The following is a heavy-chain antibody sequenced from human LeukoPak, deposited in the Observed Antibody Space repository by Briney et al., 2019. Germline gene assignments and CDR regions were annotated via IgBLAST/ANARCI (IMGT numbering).Heavy chain of an antibody. D-gene: IGHD3-3*01. V-gene: IGHV4-61*01. CDR3: ARGRSIQWALNFWSGYPVDRGDAFDI. CDR1: GGSVSSGSYY. Sequence: SETLSLTCTVSGGSVSSGSYYRSWIRQPPGKGLEWIRYIYYSGSTNYNPSLKSRVTISVDTSKNQFSLKLSSVTAADTAVYYCARGRSIQWALNFWSGYPVDRGDAFDIWGQGTMVTVSS. CDR2: IYYSGST. J-gene: IGHJ3*02.